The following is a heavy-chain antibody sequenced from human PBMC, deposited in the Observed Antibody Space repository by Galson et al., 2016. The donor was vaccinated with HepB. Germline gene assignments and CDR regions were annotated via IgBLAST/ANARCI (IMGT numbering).Heavy chain of an antibody. V-gene: IGHV3-13*01. CDR2: XGSDGDX. CDR1: GFTSSHYD. D-gene: IGHD5-12*01. J-gene: IGHJ6*02. Sequence: SLRLSCAASGFTSSHYDMHWXRLVXXRGLXXVSXXGSDGDXYYPGSVKGRFTVSRENAKNSLSLQMNXLRAGDTAVYYCVRETVGFSGYDSGMDVWGQGTTXTVSS. CDR3: VRETVGFSGYDSGMDV.